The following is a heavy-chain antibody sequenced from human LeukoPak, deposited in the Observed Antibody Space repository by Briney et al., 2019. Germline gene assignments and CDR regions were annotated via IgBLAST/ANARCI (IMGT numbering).Heavy chain of an antibody. D-gene: IGHD3-10*01. J-gene: IGHJ4*02. V-gene: IGHV3-74*01. CDR2: INSDGSST. Sequence: PGGSLRLSCAASGFTFSSYWMHWVRQAPGKGLVWVSRINSDGSSTSYADSVKGRFTISRDNAKNTLYLQMNSLRVEDTAVYYCASIRGYYGSGSFQTSDYWGQGTLVTVSS. CDR1: GFTFSSYW. CDR3: ASIRGYYGSGSFQTSDY.